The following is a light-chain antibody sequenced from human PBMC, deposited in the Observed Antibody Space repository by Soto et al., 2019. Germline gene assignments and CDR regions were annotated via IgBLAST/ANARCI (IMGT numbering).Light chain of an antibody. CDR2: SAS. J-gene: IGKJ2*01. Sequence: DIQMTQSPSSLSASVGDRVTITCRASQSVTNYLNWYQQKPGKAPILLIYSASTLQSGVPSRFRGSGSGTDFTLTISTLQPEDFATYFCQQSYDSRMYTFGQGTKLEI. CDR1: QSVTNY. V-gene: IGKV1-39*01. CDR3: QQSYDSRMYT.